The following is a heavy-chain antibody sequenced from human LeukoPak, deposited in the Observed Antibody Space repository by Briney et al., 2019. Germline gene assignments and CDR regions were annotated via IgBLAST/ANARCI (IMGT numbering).Heavy chain of an antibody. V-gene: IGHV4-4*07. J-gene: IGHJ4*02. CDR1: GGSISGYY. CDR3: ARVSATAGFDY. CDR2: FYISGST. Sequence: PSETLSLTCTVSGGSISGYYWSWIRQPAGKGLEWIGHFYISGSTDYNPSLKSRVTMSVDTSRNQFSLRLNSVTAADTAVDYCARVSATAGFDYWGQGTLVTVSS. D-gene: IGHD6-13*01.